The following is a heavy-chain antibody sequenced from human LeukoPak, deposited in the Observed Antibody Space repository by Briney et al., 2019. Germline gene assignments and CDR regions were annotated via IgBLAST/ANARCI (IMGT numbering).Heavy chain of an antibody. J-gene: IGHJ6*02. V-gene: IGHV3-9*03. CDR2: ISWNSGSI. CDR3: AKDIGHIVVVPAAIPYYYGMDV. D-gene: IGHD2-2*01. CDR1: GFTFDDYA. Sequence: GGSLRLSCAASGFTFDDYAMHWVRQAPGKGLEWVSGISWNSGSIGYADSVKGRFTISRDNAKNSLYLQMNSLRAEDMALYYCAKDIGHIVVVPAAIPYYYGMDVWGQGTTVTASS.